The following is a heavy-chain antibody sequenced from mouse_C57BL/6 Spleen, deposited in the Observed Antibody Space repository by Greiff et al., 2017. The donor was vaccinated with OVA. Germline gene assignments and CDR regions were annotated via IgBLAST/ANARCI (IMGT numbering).Heavy chain of an antibody. CDR1: GYTFTSYW. CDR3: ARGDGNPYYYAMDY. D-gene: IGHD2-1*01. V-gene: IGHV1-69*01. Sequence: QVQLKQPGAELVMPGASVKLSCKASGYTFTSYWMHWVKQRPGQGLEWIGEIDPSDSYTNYNQKFKGKSTLTVDKSSSTAYMQLSSLTSEDSAVYYCARGDGNPYYYAMDYWGQGTSVTVSS. J-gene: IGHJ4*01. CDR2: IDPSDSYT.